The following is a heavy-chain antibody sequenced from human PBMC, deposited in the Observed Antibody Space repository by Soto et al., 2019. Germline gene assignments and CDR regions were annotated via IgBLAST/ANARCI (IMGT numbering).Heavy chain of an antibody. CDR2: ISGSSSYI. V-gene: IGHV3-21*01. D-gene: IGHD2-2*01. CDR1: GFSFSDYT. CDR3: ARDGAYCSGTGCRDYYHYMDV. Sequence: EVKLVESGGGLVKPGGSLRLSCAASGFSFSDYTMNWVRQAPGKGLEWVSSISGSSSYIYYADSVKGRFTVSRDNAKKSLYLQMNSLRAEDTAVYYRARDGAYCSGTGCRDYYHYMDVWGKGTTVTVSS. J-gene: IGHJ6*03.